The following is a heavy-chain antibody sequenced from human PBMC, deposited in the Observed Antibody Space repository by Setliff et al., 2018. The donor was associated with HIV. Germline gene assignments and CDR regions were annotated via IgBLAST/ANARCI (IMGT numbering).Heavy chain of an antibody. D-gene: IGHD1-26*01. J-gene: IGHJ6*03. CDR2: IYYSGST. CDR1: GGSISIGGYY. V-gene: IGHV4-39*01. CDR3: ARGIGPLPNWENFYYSMDV. Sequence: SETLSLTCTVSGGSISIGGYYWGWIRQPPGKGLEWIGSIYYSGSTYSNPSLKSRVTISADTSKNQISLKLYSVTAADTAVYYCARGIGPLPNWENFYYSMDVWGKGTTVTVSS.